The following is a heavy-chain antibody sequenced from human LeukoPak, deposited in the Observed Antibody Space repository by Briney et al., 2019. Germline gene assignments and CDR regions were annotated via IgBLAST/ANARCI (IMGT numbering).Heavy chain of an antibody. V-gene: IGHV4-59*12. J-gene: IGHJ6*03. CDR2: IYYTGST. Sequence: SETLSLTCTVSGGSISSYYWSWIRQPPGKGLEWIGYIYYTGSTKYNPSLKSRVTISVDTSKNQFSLKLSSVTAADTAVYYCARGKNTYYHYMDVWGKGTTVTVSS. CDR3: ARGKNTYYHYMDV. CDR1: GGSISSYY.